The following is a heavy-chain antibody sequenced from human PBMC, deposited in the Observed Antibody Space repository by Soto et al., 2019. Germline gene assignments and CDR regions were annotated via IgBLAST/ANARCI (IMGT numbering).Heavy chain of an antibody. CDR3: ASQVRYSWSMDV. CDR2: IYPGDSDT. CDR1: GYTFTSHW. Sequence: GESLKISCKGSGYTFTSHWIGWARQMPGKGLKWMGIIYPGDSDTRYSPSSQGQVTISADKSISTAYLQWSSLKASVTAIYYCASQVRYSWSMDVWGQGTTVTVSS. J-gene: IGHJ6*02. D-gene: IGHD1-1*01. V-gene: IGHV5-51*01.